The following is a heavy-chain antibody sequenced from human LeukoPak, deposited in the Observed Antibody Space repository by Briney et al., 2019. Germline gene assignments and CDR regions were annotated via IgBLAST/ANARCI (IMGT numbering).Heavy chain of an antibody. J-gene: IGHJ4*02. Sequence: GGSLRLSCAASGFTFSGSAMHWVRQASGKGLEWVGRIRSKANSYATAYAASVKGRFTISRDDSKNTAYLQMNSLKTEDTAVYYCTRQGGTGGYWGQGTLVTVSS. CDR3: TRQGGTGGY. V-gene: IGHV3-73*01. CDR1: GFTFSGSA. D-gene: IGHD3-10*01. CDR2: IRSKANSYAT.